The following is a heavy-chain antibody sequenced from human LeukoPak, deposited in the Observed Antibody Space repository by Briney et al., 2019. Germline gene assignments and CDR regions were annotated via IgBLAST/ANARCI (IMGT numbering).Heavy chain of an antibody. V-gene: IGHV3-23*01. CDR2: VSGSGGGST. D-gene: IGHD5-12*01. CDR3: AKDLDIVATITGN. Sequence: GGSLRLSCAASGFTFSSYAMSWVRQAPGKGLEWVSGVSGSGGGSTYYADSVKGRFTISRDNSKNTLYLQMNSLRAEDTAVYYCAKDLDIVATITGNWGQGTLVTVSS. J-gene: IGHJ4*02. CDR1: GFTFSSYA.